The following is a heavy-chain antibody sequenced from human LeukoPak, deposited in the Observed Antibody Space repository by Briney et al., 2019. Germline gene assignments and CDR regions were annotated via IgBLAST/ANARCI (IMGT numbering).Heavy chain of an antibody. CDR2: IYYSGST. CDR3: ARPYGSCSGASCYNYFDY. CDR1: GGSISSSSCY. J-gene: IGHJ4*02. V-gene: IGHV4-39*01. D-gene: IGHD2-2*02. Sequence: PSETLSLTCTVSGGSISSSSCYWGWIRQPPGKGLEWIGTIYYSGSTYYNPSLKSRVTISVDTSKNQFSLKLSSVTAADTAVYYCARPYGSCSGASCYNYFDYWGQGTLVTVSS.